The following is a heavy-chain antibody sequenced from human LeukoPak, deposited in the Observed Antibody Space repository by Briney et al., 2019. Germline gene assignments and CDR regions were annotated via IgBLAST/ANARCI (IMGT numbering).Heavy chain of an antibody. Sequence: SETLSLTCTVSGGSISSSSYYWGWIRQPPGKGLEWIGSIYYSGSTYYNPSLKSRVTISVDTSKNQFSLKLSSVTAADTAVYYCARDNNPPILAGYYNERQFDYWGQGTLVTVSS. V-gene: IGHV4-39*07. CDR1: GGSISSSSYY. CDR2: IYYSGST. CDR3: ARDNNPPILAGYYNERQFDY. D-gene: IGHD3-9*01. J-gene: IGHJ4*02.